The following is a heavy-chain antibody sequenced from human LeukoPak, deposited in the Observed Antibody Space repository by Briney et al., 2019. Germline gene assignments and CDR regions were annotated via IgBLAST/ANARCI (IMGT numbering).Heavy chain of an antibody. Sequence: GGSLRLSCAASGFFFSSYAMTWVRQAPGKGLEWVSSISGGDDRTYYTDSVKGRFTISRDSPKNTLYLQMNSLRVDDTAVYYCATRPGAIIGPLDYWGQGILVTVSS. J-gene: IGHJ4*02. CDR1: GFFFSSYA. CDR3: ATRPGAIIGPLDY. V-gene: IGHV3-23*01. CDR2: ISGGDDRT. D-gene: IGHD2-2*01.